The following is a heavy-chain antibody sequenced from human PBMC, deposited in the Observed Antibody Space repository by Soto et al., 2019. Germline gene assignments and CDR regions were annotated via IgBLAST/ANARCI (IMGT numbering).Heavy chain of an antibody. Sequence: ASVKVSCKVTGGTHSSYAITWVRQAPGQGLEWMGGIIPIFGTRDYAQKFQGRVTITADPSTSTAYLELSGLTSDDTAVYYCARDGSDYSTSGHYDPWGQGTLVTVSS. CDR3: ARDGSDYSTSGHYDP. J-gene: IGHJ5*02. CDR1: GGTHSSYA. D-gene: IGHD3-22*01. V-gene: IGHV1-69*13. CDR2: IIPIFGTR.